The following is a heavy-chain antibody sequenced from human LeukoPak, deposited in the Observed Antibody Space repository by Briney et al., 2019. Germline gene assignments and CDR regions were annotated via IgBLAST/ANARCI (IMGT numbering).Heavy chain of an antibody. CDR1: GYTFTSYY. J-gene: IGHJ6*03. V-gene: IGHV1-46*01. Sequence: VSVKVSCKASGYTFTSYYMHWVRQAPGQGLEWMGIINPSGGSTSYAQKFQGRVTMTRDMSTSTVYMELSSLRSEDTAVYYCASQVGSYYYYYMDVWGKGTTVTVSS. CDR3: ASQVGSYYYYYMDV. CDR2: INPSGGST. D-gene: IGHD2-2*01.